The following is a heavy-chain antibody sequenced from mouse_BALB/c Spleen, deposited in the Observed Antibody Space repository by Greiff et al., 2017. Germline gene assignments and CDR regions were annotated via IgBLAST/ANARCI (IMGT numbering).Heavy chain of an antibody. J-gene: IGHJ2*01. CDR1: GYTFTSYW. CDR3: TRSDY. CDR2: IYPGSGST. V-gene: IGHV1S22*01. Sequence: LQQPGSELVRPGASVKLSCKASGYTFTSYWMHWVKQRHGQGLEWIGNIYPGSGSTNYDEKFKSKGTLTVDTSSSTAYMHLSSLTSEDSAVYYCTRSDYWGQGTTRTVSS.